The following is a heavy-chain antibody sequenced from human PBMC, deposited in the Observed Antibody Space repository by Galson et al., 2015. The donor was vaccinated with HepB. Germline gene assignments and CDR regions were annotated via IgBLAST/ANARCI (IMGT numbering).Heavy chain of an antibody. CDR2: ISSSSSTM. J-gene: IGHJ4*02. CDR3: SRDPRLLDY. V-gene: IGHV3-11*04. CDR1: AFSFSDHY. Sequence: SLRLSCAASAFSFSDHYMSWIRQAPGKGLELVSYISSSSSTMYYADSVKGRFTISRDNAKNSLYVQMNSLRAEDTALYYCSRDPRLLDYWGQGTLVTVSS.